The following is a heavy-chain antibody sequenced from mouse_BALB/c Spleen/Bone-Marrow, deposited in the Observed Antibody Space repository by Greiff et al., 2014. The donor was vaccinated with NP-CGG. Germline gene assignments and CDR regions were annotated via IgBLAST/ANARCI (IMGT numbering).Heavy chain of an antibody. Sequence: VQLQQSGAELVKPGASVKISCKASGYTFTRYWMNWVKQRPGQGLEWIGEIDPSDSYTNNNQKFKDKATLTVGKSSSTAYMQLSSLTSEDSAVYYCARRGTTAKDYTMDYWGQGTSVTVSS. D-gene: IGHD1-2*01. CDR2: IDPSDSYT. V-gene: IGHV1S126*01. CDR3: ARRGTTAKDYTMDY. J-gene: IGHJ4*01. CDR1: GYTFTRYW.